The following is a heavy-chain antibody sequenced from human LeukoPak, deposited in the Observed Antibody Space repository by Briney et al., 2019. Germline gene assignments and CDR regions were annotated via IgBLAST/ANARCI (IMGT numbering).Heavy chain of an antibody. J-gene: IGHJ3*02. V-gene: IGHV1-2*02. Sequence: ASVKVSCKASGYTFTGYYVNWVRQAPGQGLEWMGWISPNSGGTNYAQKFQGRVTMSRDTSTSTAYMELSRLRSDDTALYYCARDRVIVGPSDGFDIWGQGTMVTVSS. CDR2: ISPNSGGT. CDR3: ARDRVIVGPSDGFDI. CDR1: GYTFTGYY. D-gene: IGHD3-22*01.